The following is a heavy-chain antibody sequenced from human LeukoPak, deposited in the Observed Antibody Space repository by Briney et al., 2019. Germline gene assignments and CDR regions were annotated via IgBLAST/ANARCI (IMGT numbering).Heavy chain of an antibody. CDR3: ARESDYGSGSYYDYSLWFDP. V-gene: IGHV1-69*04. J-gene: IGHJ5*02. Sequence: GASVTVSCKASGGTFSSYAISWVRQAPGQGLEWMGRIIPILGIANYAQKFQGRVTITADKSTSTAYMELSSLRSEDTAVYYCARESDYGSGSYYDYSLWFDPWGQGTLVSVSS. CDR1: GGTFSSYA. CDR2: IIPILGIA. D-gene: IGHD3-10*01.